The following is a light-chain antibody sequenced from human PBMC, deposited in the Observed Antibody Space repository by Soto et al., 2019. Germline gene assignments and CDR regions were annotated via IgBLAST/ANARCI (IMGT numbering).Light chain of an antibody. Sequence: DLQMTQSPSALSASVGDRVTMTCRDSQSVSNWLAWYRQKPGEAPKLLIYQGSTLERGVPSRFSGSGSATEFTLTISSLHPDDFATFYCQQYDTCSRTFGQGTKV. CDR3: QQYDTCSRT. J-gene: IGKJ1*01. V-gene: IGKV1-5*03. CDR2: QGS. CDR1: QSVSNW.